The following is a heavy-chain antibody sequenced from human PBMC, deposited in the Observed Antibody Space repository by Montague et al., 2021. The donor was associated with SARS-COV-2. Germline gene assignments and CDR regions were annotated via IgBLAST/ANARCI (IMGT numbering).Heavy chain of an antibody. CDR2: IYYSGST. D-gene: IGHD3-10*01. CDR1: GGSISSYY. J-gene: IGHJ6*02. Sequence: SETLSLTCTVSGGSISSYYWSWIRQPPGKGLEWIGYIYYSGSTNYNPSLKSRVTISVDTSKNQFSLKLSSVTAADTAVYYCAREVMGSVNYYQAIKYGLDVWGQGTTVTVSS. V-gene: IGHV4-59*12. CDR3: AREVMGSVNYYQAIKYGLDV.